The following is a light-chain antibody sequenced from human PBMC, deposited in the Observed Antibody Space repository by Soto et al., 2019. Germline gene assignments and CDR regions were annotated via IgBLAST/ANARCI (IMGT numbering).Light chain of an antibody. CDR2: DVS. CDR1: SSDVGGYNY. CDR3: CSEGGRYTYV. Sequence: QSALTQPRSVSGSPGQSVTISCTGTSSDVGGYNYVSWYQHHPGKPPKLMIYDVSKRPSGVPDRFSGSKSGNTASRTISGLQAEDESDYYCCSEGGRYTYVFGAGTKLTVL. V-gene: IGLV2-11*01. J-gene: IGLJ1*01.